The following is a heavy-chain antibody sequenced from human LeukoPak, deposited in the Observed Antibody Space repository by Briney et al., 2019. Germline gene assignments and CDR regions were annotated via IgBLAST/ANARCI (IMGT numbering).Heavy chain of an antibody. CDR1: GYTFTSYG. D-gene: IGHD2-2*01. Sequence: ASVKVSCKASGYTFTSYGISWVRQAPGQGLEWMGWISAYNGNTNYAQKLQGRVTMTTDTSTSTAYMELRSLRSDDTAVYYCAREGGRLYCRSTSCYDYWGQGTLVTVSS. J-gene: IGHJ4*02. CDR2: ISAYNGNT. CDR3: AREGGRLYCRSTSCYDY. V-gene: IGHV1-18*01.